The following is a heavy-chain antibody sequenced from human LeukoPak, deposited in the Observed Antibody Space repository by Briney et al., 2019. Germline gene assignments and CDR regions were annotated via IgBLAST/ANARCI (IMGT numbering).Heavy chain of an antibody. CDR3: AKALSQDLINWFDP. D-gene: IGHD2-15*01. J-gene: IGHJ5*02. CDR1: GYTFTSYY. V-gene: IGHV1-2*02. CDR2: INPHSGDT. Sequence: ASVNVSCKASGYTFTSYYMQWVRQAPGQGLEWLGWINPHSGDTNYAQTFQGRVAMTRDTSINTAYMELSRLTSDDTAVYYCAKALSQDLINWFDPWGQGTLVTVSS.